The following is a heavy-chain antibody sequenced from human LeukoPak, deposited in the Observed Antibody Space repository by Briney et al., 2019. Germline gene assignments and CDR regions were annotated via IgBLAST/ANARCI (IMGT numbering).Heavy chain of an antibody. CDR2: INHSGST. J-gene: IGHJ6*03. V-gene: IGHV4-34*01. D-gene: IGHD5-18*01. Sequence: KASETLSLTCAVYGGSFSGYCWSWIRQPPGKGLEWIGEINHSGSTNYNPSLKSRVTISVDTSKNQFSLKLGSVTAADTAVYYCARSRGYSYGYYYYYMDVWGKGTTVTVSS. CDR3: ARSRGYSYGYYYYYMDV. CDR1: GGSFSGYC.